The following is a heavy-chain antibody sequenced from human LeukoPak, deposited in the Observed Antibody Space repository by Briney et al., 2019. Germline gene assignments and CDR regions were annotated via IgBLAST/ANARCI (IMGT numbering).Heavy chain of an antibody. CDR1: GYTFTSYD. D-gene: IGHD3-10*01. CDR3: ARGRSVWFGELLNNY. V-gene: IGHV1-8*01. Sequence: ASVKVSCKASGYTFTSYDINWVRQATGQGLEWMGWMNPNSGNTGYAQKFQGRVTITRNTSISTAYIELSSLRSEDTAVYYCARGRSVWFGELLNNYWGQGTLVTVSS. CDR2: MNPNSGNT. J-gene: IGHJ4*02.